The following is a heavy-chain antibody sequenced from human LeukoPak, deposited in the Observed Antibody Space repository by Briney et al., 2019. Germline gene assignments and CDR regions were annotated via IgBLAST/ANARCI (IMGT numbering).Heavy chain of an antibody. J-gene: IGHJ3*02. CDR1: GFTFSSYE. D-gene: IGHD5-18*01. Sequence: GGSLRLSCAASGFTFSSYEMNWVRQAPGKGLEWVSYISSSGSTIYYADSVKGRFTISRDNAKNSLYLQMNSLRAEDTALFYCAARWGYNGFDIWGQGTMVAVSS. CDR2: ISSSGSTI. V-gene: IGHV3-48*03. CDR3: AARWGYNGFDI.